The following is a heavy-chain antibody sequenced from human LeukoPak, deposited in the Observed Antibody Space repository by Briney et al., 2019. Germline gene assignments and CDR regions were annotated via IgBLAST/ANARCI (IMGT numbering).Heavy chain of an antibody. CDR3: ARQDFIWNYFDQ. CDR1: GGSFSGYY. J-gene: IGHJ4*02. CDR2: INHSGST. Sequence: PSETLSLTCAVYGGSFSGYYWSWIRQPPGKGLEWIGEINHSGSTNYNPSLKSRVTISVDTSKNQFSLKLSSVTAADTAVYYCARQDFIWNYFDQWGQGTLVTVSS. V-gene: IGHV4-34*01. D-gene: IGHD1-1*01.